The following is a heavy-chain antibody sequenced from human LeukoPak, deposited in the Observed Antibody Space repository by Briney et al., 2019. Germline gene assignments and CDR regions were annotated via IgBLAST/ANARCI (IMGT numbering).Heavy chain of an antibody. CDR1: GYSISSGYY. D-gene: IGHD3-22*01. J-gene: IGHJ4*02. V-gene: IGHV4-38-2*02. Sequence: SESLSLTCTVSGYSISSGYYWGWIRQPPGKGLEWIGSIYYSGSTYYNPSLKSRVTISVDTSKNQFSLKLSSVTAADTAVYYCASMSYYYDSSGYGSDYWGQGTLVTVSS. CDR2: IYYSGST. CDR3: ASMSYYYDSSGYGSDY.